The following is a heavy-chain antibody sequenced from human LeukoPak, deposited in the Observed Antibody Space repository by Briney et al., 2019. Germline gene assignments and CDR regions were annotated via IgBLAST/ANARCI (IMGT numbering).Heavy chain of an antibody. CDR2: IYYSGST. CDR3: ARGLRFLEWLGPWFDP. Sequence: SETLSLTCTVSGGSISSGDYYWSWIRQPPGKGLAWIGYIYYSGSTYYNPSLKSRVTISVDTSKNQFSLKLSSVTAADTAVYYCARGLRFLEWLGPWFDPWGQGTLVTVSS. CDR1: GGSISSGDYY. D-gene: IGHD3-3*01. J-gene: IGHJ5*02. V-gene: IGHV4-30-4*01.